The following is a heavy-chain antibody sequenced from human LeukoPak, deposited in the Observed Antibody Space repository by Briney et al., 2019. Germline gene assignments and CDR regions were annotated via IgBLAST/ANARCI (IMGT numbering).Heavy chain of an antibody. CDR3: AKDLGDYVWGSYRPPYYFDY. CDR2: ISSSSSYI. J-gene: IGHJ4*02. CDR1: GFTFSSYS. Sequence: PGGSLRLSCAASGFTFSSYSMNWVRQAPGKGLEWVSSISSSSSYIYYADSVKGRFTISRDNAKNSLYLQMNSLRAEDTAVYYCAKDLGDYVWGSYRPPYYFDYWGQGTLVTVSS. D-gene: IGHD3-16*02. V-gene: IGHV3-21*04.